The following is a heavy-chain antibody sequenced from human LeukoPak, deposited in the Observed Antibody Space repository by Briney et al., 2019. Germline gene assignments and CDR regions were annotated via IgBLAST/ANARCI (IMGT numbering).Heavy chain of an antibody. CDR2: IIPIFGTA. CDR1: GGTFSSYA. V-gene: IGHV1-69*05. CDR3: ARDGSGYYSDAFDI. Sequence: SVKVSCKASGGTFSSYAISWVRQAPGQGLEWRGGIIPIFGTANYAQKFQGRVTITTDESTSTAYMELSSLRSEDTAVYYCARDGSGYYSDAFDIWGQGTMVTVSS. J-gene: IGHJ3*02. D-gene: IGHD3-22*01.